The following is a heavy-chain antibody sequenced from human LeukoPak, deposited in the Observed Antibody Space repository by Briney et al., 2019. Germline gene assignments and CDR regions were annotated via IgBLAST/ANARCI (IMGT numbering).Heavy chain of an antibody. V-gene: IGHV1-18*01. CDR1: GYTFTSYG. Sequence: ASVKVSCKASGYTFTSYGISWVRQAPGQGLEWMGWISAYNGNTNYAQKLQGRVTMTTDTSTSTAYMELRSLRSDDTAVYYCARGNHYDFWSGYLGDAFDIWGQGTMVTVSS. CDR2: ISAYNGNT. J-gene: IGHJ3*02. CDR3: ARGNHYDFWSGYLGDAFDI. D-gene: IGHD3-3*01.